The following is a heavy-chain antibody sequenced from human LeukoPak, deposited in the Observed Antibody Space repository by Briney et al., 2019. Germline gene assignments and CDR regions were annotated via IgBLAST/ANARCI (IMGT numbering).Heavy chain of an antibody. D-gene: IGHD3-10*01. Sequence: SGRSLRLSCAASGFTFSSYGMHWVRRAPGKGLEWVAVISNDGIKKYYADSVKGRFTISRDNSKNTLYLQMNSLRVEDTAVYYCAKDVGYYGSGSYYSDWGQGTLVTVSS. CDR1: GFTFSSYG. CDR2: ISNDGIKK. V-gene: IGHV3-30*18. CDR3: AKDVGYYGSGSYYSD. J-gene: IGHJ4*02.